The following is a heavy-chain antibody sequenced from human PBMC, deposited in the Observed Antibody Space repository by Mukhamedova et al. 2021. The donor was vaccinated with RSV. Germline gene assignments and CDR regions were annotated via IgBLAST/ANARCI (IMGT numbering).Heavy chain of an antibody. D-gene: IGHD3-16*01. J-gene: IGHJ4*02. Sequence: GSTNYNPSLKSRVTISVDTSKNQFSLKLSSVTAADTAVYYGAGWGKYAIDYWGQGTLVTVSS. V-gene: IGHV4-34*01. CDR2: GST. CDR3: AGWGKYAIDY.